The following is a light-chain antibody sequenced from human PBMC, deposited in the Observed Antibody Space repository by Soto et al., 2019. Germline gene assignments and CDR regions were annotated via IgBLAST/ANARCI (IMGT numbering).Light chain of an antibody. CDR1: QSVTNSY. CDR3: QQYGRSPGLLT. Sequence: EIVLTQSPGTLSLSPGERVTLSCRASQSVTNSYLAWYQQKPGQAPRLLMYDASTRATGIPDRFSGSGSGTDFTLTISRLEPEDFAVYYCQQYGRSPGLLTFGPGTKVDIK. J-gene: IGKJ3*01. CDR2: DAS. V-gene: IGKV3-20*01.